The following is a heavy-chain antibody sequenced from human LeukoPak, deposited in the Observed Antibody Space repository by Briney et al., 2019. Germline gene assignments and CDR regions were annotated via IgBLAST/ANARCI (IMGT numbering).Heavy chain of an antibody. J-gene: IGHJ4*02. CDR2: IYYSGST. CDR3: ARDLPALVPVY. Sequence: PSQTLSLTCTVSGGSISSGDYYWSWIRQPPGKGLEWIGYIYYSGSTYHNPTLKSRVTISVDTSNNQFSLKLSSVTAADTAVYYCARDLPALVPVYWGQGTLVTVSS. CDR1: GGSISSGDYY. D-gene: IGHD5-18*01. V-gene: IGHV4-30-4*01.